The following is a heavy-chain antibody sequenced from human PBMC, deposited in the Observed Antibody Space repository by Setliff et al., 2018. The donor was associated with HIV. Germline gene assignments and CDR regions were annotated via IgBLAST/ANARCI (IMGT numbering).Heavy chain of an antibody. J-gene: IGHJ4*02. V-gene: IGHV4-59*01. CDR2: IHSSGTT. Sequence: SETMSLTCSVSGDSIGAYHWSWIRQPPGRGLEWIGYIHSSGTTHYNPSLSSRVTISFAASKKYFSLKLTSVTAADTAMYYCATYSAGDGGRGHWGQGTLVTVSS. CDR1: GDSIGAYH. D-gene: IGHD2-15*01. CDR3: ATYSAGDGGRGH.